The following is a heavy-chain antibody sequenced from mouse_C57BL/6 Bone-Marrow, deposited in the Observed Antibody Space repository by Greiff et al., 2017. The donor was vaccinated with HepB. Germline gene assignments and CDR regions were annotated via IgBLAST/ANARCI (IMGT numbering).Heavy chain of an antibody. J-gene: IGHJ2*01. CDR3: ARRYYGSPYFDD. Sequence: QVQLQQPGAELVKPGASVKMSCKASGYTFTSYWITWVKQRPGQGLEWIGDIYPGSGSTNYNEKFKSKATLTVDTSSSTAYMQLSSLTSEDSAVYYCARRYYGSPYFDDWGQGTTLTVSS. V-gene: IGHV1-55*01. CDR1: GYTFTSYW. CDR2: IYPGSGST. D-gene: IGHD1-1*01.